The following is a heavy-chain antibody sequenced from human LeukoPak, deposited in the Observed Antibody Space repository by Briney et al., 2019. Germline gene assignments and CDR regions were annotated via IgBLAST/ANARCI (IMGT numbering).Heavy chain of an antibody. V-gene: IGHV3-23*01. CDR3: ARVPFNFVQWLGGGNDY. D-gene: IGHD6-19*01. CDR2: ISGSGGST. CDR1: GFTFSSYG. Sequence: PGGSLRLSCAASGFTFSSYGMSWVRQAPGKGLEWVSAISGSGGSTYYADSVKGRFTISRDNSKNTLYLQMNSLRAEDTAVYYCARVPFNFVQWLGGGNDYWGQGTLVSVSS. J-gene: IGHJ4*02.